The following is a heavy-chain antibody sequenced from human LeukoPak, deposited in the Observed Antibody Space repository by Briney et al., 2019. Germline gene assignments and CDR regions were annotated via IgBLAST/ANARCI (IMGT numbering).Heavy chain of an antibody. V-gene: IGHV1-24*01. D-gene: IGHD3-3*01. CDR1: GYTLTELS. CDR2: FDPEDGET. CDR3: ATAPTYYDFWSGYYRGYYFDY. Sequence: GASVKVSCKVSGYTLTELSMHRVRQAPGKGLEWMGGFDPEDGETIYAQKFQGRVTMTEDTSTDTAYMELSSLRSEDTAVYYCATAPTYYDFWSGYYRGYYFDYWGQGTLVTVSS. J-gene: IGHJ4*02.